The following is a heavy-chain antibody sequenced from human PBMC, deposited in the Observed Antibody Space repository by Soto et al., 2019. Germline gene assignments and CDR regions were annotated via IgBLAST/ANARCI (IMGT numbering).Heavy chain of an antibody. J-gene: IGHJ4*02. CDR2: INNDSGGT. Sequence: ASVKVSCKASGYSFTVYHMHWVRQAPGQGLEWMGWINNDSGGTKYAQKFEGRVTMSRDTSINTAYMELNNLISDDTAVYYCARDWVAYCGGDCRDWGQGTLVTVSS. CDR3: ARDWVAYCGGDCRD. CDR1: GYSFTVYH. D-gene: IGHD2-21*02. V-gene: IGHV1-2*02.